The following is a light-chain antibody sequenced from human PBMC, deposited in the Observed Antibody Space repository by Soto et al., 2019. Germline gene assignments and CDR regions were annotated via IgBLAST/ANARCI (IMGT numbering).Light chain of an antibody. J-gene: IGKJ1*01. CDR1: QTVSSSF. CDR3: QQYGNSPQT. V-gene: IGKV3-20*01. CDR2: AAS. Sequence: ILLLQTPGTLSLSPGARATLSCRASQTVSSSFLAWYQQTPGQAPRLLIYAASSRATGIPDRFSGSGSGTDFTLTISRLEPEDFAVYYCQQYGNSPQTFGQGTKVDI.